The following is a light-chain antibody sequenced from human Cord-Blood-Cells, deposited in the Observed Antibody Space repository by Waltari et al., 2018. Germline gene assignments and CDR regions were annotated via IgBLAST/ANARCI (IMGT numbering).Light chain of an antibody. CDR3: QKYYRTPLP. J-gene: IGKJ4*02. Sequence: DIVMTQSPDSLSVSLGERATINCTSSQSVLYSSNNKYYLAWYQQKQGQPPKLLIYWASTRESGVPDRFSGRGSGTDVNFTSSSLPAEDVAVYYCQKYYRTPLPFGGGPKVALK. V-gene: IGKV4-1*01. CDR2: WAS. CDR1: QSVLYSSNNKYY.